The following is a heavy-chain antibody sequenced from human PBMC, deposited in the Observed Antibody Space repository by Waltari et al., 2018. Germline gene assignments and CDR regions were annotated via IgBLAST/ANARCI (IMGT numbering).Heavy chain of an antibody. V-gene: IGHV4-38-2*01. CDR2: IYHSGST. D-gene: IGHD2-2*01. Sequence: QVQLQESGPGLVKPSETLSLTCAVSGYSISSGYYWGWIRQPPGKGLEWIGSIYHSGSTYYNPSLKSRVTISVDTSKNQFSLKLSSVTAADTAVYYCARGYQGWGTPTNWGQGTLVTVSS. J-gene: IGHJ4*02. CDR1: GYSISSGYY. CDR3: ARGYQGWGTPTN.